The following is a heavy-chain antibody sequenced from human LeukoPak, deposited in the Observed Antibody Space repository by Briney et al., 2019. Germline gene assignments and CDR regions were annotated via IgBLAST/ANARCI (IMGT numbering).Heavy chain of an antibody. CDR3: AREIQLWAFDY. J-gene: IGHJ4*02. V-gene: IGHV1-2*02. CDR2: INPNSGGT. Sequence: ASVKVSCKASGYTFTGYYMHWMRQAPGQGLEWMGWINPNSGGTNYAQKFQSRVTMTRDTSISTAYMELSRLRSDDTAVYYCAREIQLWAFDYWGQGTLVTVSS. D-gene: IGHD5-18*01. CDR1: GYTFTGYY.